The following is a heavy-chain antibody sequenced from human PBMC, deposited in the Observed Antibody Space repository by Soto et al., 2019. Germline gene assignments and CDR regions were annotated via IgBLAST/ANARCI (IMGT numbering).Heavy chain of an antibody. D-gene: IGHD1-1*01. CDR1: GFTFSSHT. J-gene: IGHJ4*02. V-gene: IGHV3-21*01. CDR3: VKEVEGFDY. CDR2: ITSSSRDV. Sequence: EVQLVESGGGLVQPGGSLRLSCAASGFTFSSHTMNWVRQAPGKGLEWVSSITSSSRDVFYADSVKGRFTISRDNAKNSLYLQMNSLRAEDTAVYYCVKEVEGFDYWGQGTLVTVSS.